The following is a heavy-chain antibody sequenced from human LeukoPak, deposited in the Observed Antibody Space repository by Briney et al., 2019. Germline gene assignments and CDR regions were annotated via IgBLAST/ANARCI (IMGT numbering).Heavy chain of an antibody. CDR1: GGSISSYY. CDR3: ARLGASTSRLYYFDY. J-gene: IGHJ4*02. CDR2: ISYSGST. D-gene: IGHD6-6*01. Sequence: SETLSLTCTVSGGSISSYYWSWIRQPPGKGLEWIGYISYSGSTYYNPSLKSRVTISVDTSKSQFSLKLSSVTAADTAVYYCARLGASTSRLYYFDYWGQGTLVTVSS. V-gene: IGHV4-59*08.